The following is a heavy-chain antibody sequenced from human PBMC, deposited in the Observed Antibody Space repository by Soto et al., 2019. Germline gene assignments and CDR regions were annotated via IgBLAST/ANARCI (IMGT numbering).Heavy chain of an antibody. D-gene: IGHD6-6*01. CDR1: GYSFTSYW. CDR3: ARTYSSSHLYYYYYMDV. V-gene: IGHV5-51*01. J-gene: IGHJ6*03. CDR2: IYPGDSDT. Sequence: PGVSLKISCKGSGYSFTSYWIGWVRQMPGKGLEWMVIIYPGDSDTRYSPYFQGQVTISADKSISTAYLQWSSLKASDTAMYYCARTYSSSHLYYYYYMDVWGKGTTVTVSS.